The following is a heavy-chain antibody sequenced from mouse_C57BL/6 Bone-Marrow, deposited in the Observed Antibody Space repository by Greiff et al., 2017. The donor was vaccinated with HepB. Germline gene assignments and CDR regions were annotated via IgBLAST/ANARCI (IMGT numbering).Heavy chain of an antibody. CDR2: INPYNGGT. J-gene: IGHJ2*01. CDR1: GYTFTDYY. V-gene: IGHV1-19*01. CDR3: ARRGYGPLDY. Sequence: VQLQQSGPVLVKPGASVKMSCKASGYTFTDYYMNWVKQSHGKSLEWIGVINPYNGGTSYNQKFKGKATLTVDKSSSTAYMELNSLTSEDSAVYYCARRGYGPLDYWGQGTTLTVSS. D-gene: IGHD1-1*02.